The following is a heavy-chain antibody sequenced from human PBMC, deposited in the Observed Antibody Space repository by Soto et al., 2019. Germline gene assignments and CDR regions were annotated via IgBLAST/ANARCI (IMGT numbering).Heavy chain of an antibody. CDR2: ISGDGSSK. V-gene: IGHV3-30*18. Sequence: QVLLVESGGGVVQPGRSLRISCAVSGFTFSSFGMHWVRQAPGKGLEWVAVISGDGSSKHYADSLKGRFTISRDNSNNTLYLQMDSLGPEDTAVYYCAKDRWGDFGDLNLPGYWGQGTLVTVSS. J-gene: IGHJ4*02. CDR3: AKDRWGDFGDLNLPGY. CDR1: GFTFSSFG. D-gene: IGHD4-17*01.